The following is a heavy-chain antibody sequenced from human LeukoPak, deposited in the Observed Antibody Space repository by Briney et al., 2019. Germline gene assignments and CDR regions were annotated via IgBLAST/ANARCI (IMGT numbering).Heavy chain of an antibody. CDR1: GFTFDNYA. Sequence: PGRSLRLSCAASGFTFDNYAMHWVRQAPGKGLEWVSGVNWNSTFIDYADSVKGRFTISRDNAKNSLYLQMNSLRAEDTAFYYCAKDTFGGLMAFDYWGQGTLVTVSS. V-gene: IGHV3-9*01. J-gene: IGHJ4*02. CDR3: AKDTFGGLMAFDY. D-gene: IGHD3-16*01. CDR2: VNWNSTFI.